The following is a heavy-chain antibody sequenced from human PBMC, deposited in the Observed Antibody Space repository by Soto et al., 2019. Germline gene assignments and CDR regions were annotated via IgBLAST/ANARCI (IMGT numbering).Heavy chain of an antibody. V-gene: IGHV1-3*01. D-gene: IGHD6-13*01. CDR3: ARSWTDTSIWFDY. CDR1: GYTFTTYG. CDR2: INAGNGDT. J-gene: IGHJ4*02. Sequence: GASVKVSCKASGYTFTTYGMHWVRQAPGQRLDWMGWINAGNGDTKYSQKFQGRVTVTTDTSASIVYMELSSLRSEDTAVYYCARSWTDTSIWFDYWGQGTLVTVSS.